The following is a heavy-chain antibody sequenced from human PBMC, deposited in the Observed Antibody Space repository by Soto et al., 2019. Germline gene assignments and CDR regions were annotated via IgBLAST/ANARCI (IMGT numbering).Heavy chain of an antibody. CDR3: AKGIAAAGSLRYYYGMDA. Sequence: GGSLRLSCAASGFTFSTYAMSWVRQAPGKGLEWVSTIVNSGGSTYNPNSVKGRFTISRDNSKNTLYLQMNSLRVEDTAIYYCAKGIAAAGSLRYYYGMDAWGQGTTVTVSS. CDR2: IVNSGGST. J-gene: IGHJ6*02. D-gene: IGHD6-13*01. V-gene: IGHV3-23*01. CDR1: GFTFSTYA.